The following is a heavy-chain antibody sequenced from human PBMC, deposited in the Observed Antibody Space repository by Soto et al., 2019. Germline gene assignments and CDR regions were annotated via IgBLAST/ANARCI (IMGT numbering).Heavy chain of an antibody. V-gene: IGHV3-30*03. CDR3: ARVVPAAMYYYYGMDV. J-gene: IGHJ6*02. CDR1: GFTFSTYA. CDR2: LSYDGSNK. Sequence: QVQLVESGGGVVQPGRSLRLSCAASGFTFSTYAMHWVRQAPGKGLEWVAVLSYDGSNKYYADSVKGRFTISRDNSKNPLYRQMNSLRAEDTAVYYCARVVPAAMYYYYGMDVWGQGTTVTVSS. D-gene: IGHD2-2*01.